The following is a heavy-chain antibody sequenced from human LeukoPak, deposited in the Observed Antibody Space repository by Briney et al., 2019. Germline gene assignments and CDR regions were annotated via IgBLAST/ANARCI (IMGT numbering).Heavy chain of an antibody. CDR3: ARELFDFDY. V-gene: IGHV3-23*01. CDR1: GFTFDNFA. D-gene: IGHD3-10*01. Sequence: GGSLRLSCAPSGFTFDNFAMTWVRQTPGKGLEWVSEITGSGGSTYYADSVKGRFTISRDNSKNTLYLQMNSLRAEDTAIYYCARELFDFDYWGQGTLVTVSS. CDR2: ITGSGGST. J-gene: IGHJ4*02.